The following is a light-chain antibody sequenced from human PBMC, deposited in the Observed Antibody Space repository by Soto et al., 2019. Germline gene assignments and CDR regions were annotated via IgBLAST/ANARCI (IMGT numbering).Light chain of an antibody. J-gene: IGKJ4*01. Sequence: EIVLTQSPGTLSLSPGERATLSCRASQSVSSSYLAWYQQKPGQAPRLLIYGASSRATGIPDRFSGSGSGTDSTLTIGRLEPEDFAVYYCQQYSSSPLTFGGGTKVEIK. V-gene: IGKV3-20*01. CDR1: QSVSSSY. CDR2: GAS. CDR3: QQYSSSPLT.